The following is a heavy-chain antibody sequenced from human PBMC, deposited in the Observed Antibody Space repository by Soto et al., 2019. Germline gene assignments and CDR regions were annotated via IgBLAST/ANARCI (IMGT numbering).Heavy chain of an antibody. J-gene: IGHJ4*02. V-gene: IGHV5-51*01. CDR3: ARPYCSSTSCYHAYFDY. CDR2: IYPGDSDT. Sequence: GESLKISCKGSGYSFTSYWIGWVRQMPGKGLEWMGIIYPGDSDTRYSPSFQGQVTISADKSISTAYLQWSSLKASDTAMYYCARPYCSSTSCYHAYFDYWGQGTLVTVSS. D-gene: IGHD2-2*01. CDR1: GYSFTSYW.